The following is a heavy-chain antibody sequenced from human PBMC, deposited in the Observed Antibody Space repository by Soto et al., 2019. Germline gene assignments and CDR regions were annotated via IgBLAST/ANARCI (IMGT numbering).Heavy chain of an antibody. Sequence: QVQLVQSGAEVKKPGASVKVSCKASGYTFTSYGISWVRQAPAQGLEWMGWISAYNGNTNYAQKLQGRVTMTTDTSISTAYMELRSLRSDDTAVYYCATDKVPDRRGQPWGGAFDIWGQGTMVTVSS. CDR1: GYTFTSYG. CDR3: ATDKVPDRRGQPWGGAFDI. V-gene: IGHV1-18*01. D-gene: IGHD3-10*01. CDR2: ISAYNGNT. J-gene: IGHJ3*02.